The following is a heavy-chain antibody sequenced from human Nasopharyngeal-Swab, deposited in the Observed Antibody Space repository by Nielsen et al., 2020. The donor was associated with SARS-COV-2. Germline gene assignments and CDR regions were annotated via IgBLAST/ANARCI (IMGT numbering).Heavy chain of an antibody. CDR1: GGSFSGSY. CDR3: ARGLSGVVPAPILGLGPYYYFYYMDV. J-gene: IGHJ6*03. CDR2: INHSGST. V-gene: IGHV4-34*01. D-gene: IGHD2-2*01. Sequence: SETLSLTCAVYGGSFSGSYWGWIRQPPGKGPEWIAEINHSGSTNYNPSLKSRVTLSVDTSMNQVSLEVSSVTAADTAVYYCARGLSGVVPAPILGLGPYYYFYYMDVWGKGTTVTASS.